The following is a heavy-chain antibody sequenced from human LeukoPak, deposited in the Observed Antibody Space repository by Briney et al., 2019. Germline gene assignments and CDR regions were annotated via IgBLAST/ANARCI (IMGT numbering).Heavy chain of an antibody. V-gene: IGHV3-23*01. CDR1: GFTFSNYA. Sequence: TGGSLRLSCVASGFTFSNYAMSWVRQAPGKGLEWVSATSGSGGSTYYADSVKGRFTISRDNSKNTLYLQMNSLRAEDTAVYYCAKEKRAVAGYFDYWGQGTLVTVSS. CDR3: AKEKRAVAGYFDY. D-gene: IGHD6-19*01. J-gene: IGHJ4*02. CDR2: TSGSGGST.